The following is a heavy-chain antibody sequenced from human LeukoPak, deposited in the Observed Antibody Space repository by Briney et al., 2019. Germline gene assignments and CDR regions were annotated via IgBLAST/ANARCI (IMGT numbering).Heavy chain of an antibody. J-gene: IGHJ4*02. D-gene: IGHD5-12*01. CDR3: AREGDISVITYAY. CDR2: IKQDGSEK. CDR1: GFTFSSFW. Sequence: GGSLRLSCAASGFTFSSFWMNWLRQAPGKGLEWVANIKQDGSEKYYADSVKGRFTISRDNAKNSLFPQMNSLRAEDTAVYYCAREGDISVITYAYWGQGTLVTVSS. V-gene: IGHV3-7*01.